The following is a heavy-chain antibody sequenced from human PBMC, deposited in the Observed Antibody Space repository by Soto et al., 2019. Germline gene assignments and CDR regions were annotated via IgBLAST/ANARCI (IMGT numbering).Heavy chain of an antibody. D-gene: IGHD5-12*01. V-gene: IGHV2-5*01. CDR1: GFSLSTSGVG. Sequence: QITLKESGPPLVKPTQTLTLTCTFSGFSLSTSGVGVGWIRQPPGKALEWITLIYWNDDKRYNPSLKSRLTTTKATSKIQVVLTMTNMDPVDTATYYCAHDAYDSGYVYGLDVWGQGTTVTVS. CDR2: IYWNDDK. CDR3: AHDAYDSGYVYGLDV. J-gene: IGHJ6*02.